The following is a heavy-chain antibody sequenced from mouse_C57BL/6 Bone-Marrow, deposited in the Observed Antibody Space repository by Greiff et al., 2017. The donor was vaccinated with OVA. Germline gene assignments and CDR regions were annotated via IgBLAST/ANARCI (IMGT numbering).Heavy chain of an antibody. Sequence: EVKLMESGPGLVKPSQSLSLTCSVTGYSITSGYYWNWIRQFPGNKLEWMGYISYDGSNNYNPSLKNRISITRDTSKNQFFLKLNSVTTEDTATYYCARNYYPYAMDYWGQRTSVTVSS. V-gene: IGHV3-6*01. CDR3: ARNYYPYAMDY. CDR1: GYSITSGYY. J-gene: IGHJ4*01. D-gene: IGHD2-1*01. CDR2: ISYDGSN.